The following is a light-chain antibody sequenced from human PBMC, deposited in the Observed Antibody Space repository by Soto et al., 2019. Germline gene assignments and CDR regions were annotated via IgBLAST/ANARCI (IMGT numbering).Light chain of an antibody. CDR1: SSDVGGYNY. J-gene: IGLJ3*02. CDR3: NSYTRSSTLGV. CDR2: DVS. V-gene: IGLV2-14*01. Sequence: QSVLTQPASVSGSAGQSITISCTGISSDVGGYNYVSWYQQHPGKAPKVMIYDVSNRPSGVSNRFSGSKSGNTASLTISGLQAEDEADYYCNSYTRSSTLGVFGGGTKLTVL.